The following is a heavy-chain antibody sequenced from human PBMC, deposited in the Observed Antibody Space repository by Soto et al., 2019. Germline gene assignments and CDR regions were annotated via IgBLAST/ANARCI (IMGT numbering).Heavy chain of an antibody. V-gene: IGHV1-8*01. J-gene: IGHJ4*02. CDR3: ARSIVVVTALDY. D-gene: IGHD2-21*02. CDR2: MNPNSGNT. Sequence: ASVKVSCKASGYTFTSYDINWVRQATGQGLEWMGWMNPNSGNTGYAQKFKGRVTMTRNTSISTAYMKLSSLRSEYSAVYYCARSIVVVTALDYWGQGTLVTV. CDR1: GYTFTSYD.